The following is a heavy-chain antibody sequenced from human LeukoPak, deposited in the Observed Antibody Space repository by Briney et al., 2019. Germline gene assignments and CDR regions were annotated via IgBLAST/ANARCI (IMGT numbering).Heavy chain of an antibody. CDR3: ARAGDVDTAFFFDY. D-gene: IGHD5-18*01. Sequence: RSETLSLTCTVSGGSISSYYWSWIRQPPGKGLEWIGYIYHSGSTYYNPSLKSRVTISVDRSKNQFSLKLSSVTAADTAVYYCARAGDVDTAFFFDYWGQGTLVTVSS. J-gene: IGHJ4*02. CDR2: IYHSGST. CDR1: GGSISSYY. V-gene: IGHV4-59*12.